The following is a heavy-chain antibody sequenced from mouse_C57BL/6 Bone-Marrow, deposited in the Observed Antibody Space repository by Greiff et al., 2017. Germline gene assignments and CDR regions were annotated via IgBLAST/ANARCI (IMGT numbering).Heavy chain of an antibody. Sequence: EVMLVESGGDLVKPGGSLKLSCAASGFTFSSYGMSWVRQTPDKRLEWVATISSGGSYTYYPDSVKGRFTISRDNSKNTRYLQMSSLKSEDTAMYYCARLPYYYGSSYGWFAYWGQGTLVTVSA. CDR1: GFTFSSYG. V-gene: IGHV5-6*01. CDR3: ARLPYYYGSSYGWFAY. CDR2: ISSGGSYT. J-gene: IGHJ3*01. D-gene: IGHD1-1*01.